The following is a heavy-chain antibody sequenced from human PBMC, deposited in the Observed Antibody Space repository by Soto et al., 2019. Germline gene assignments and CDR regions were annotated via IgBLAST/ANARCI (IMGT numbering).Heavy chain of an antibody. V-gene: IGHV1-69*02. D-gene: IGHD3-10*01. CDR3: ARGSTIVRGAPSWFDP. CDR2: IIPIAAIA. CDR1: GGTFSRYT. Sequence: QVQLVQSGAEVKKPGSSVKVSCKASGGTFSRYTINWVRQAPGQGLEWMGRIIPIAAIANYTLKFQGRVTITVDKSSTTAYMELSSLRSDDTAVYYCARGSTIVRGAPSWFDPWGQGTLVTVSS. J-gene: IGHJ5*02.